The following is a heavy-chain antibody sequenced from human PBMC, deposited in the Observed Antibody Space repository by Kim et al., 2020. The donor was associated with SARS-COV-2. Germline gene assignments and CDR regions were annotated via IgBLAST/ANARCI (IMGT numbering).Heavy chain of an antibody. J-gene: IGHJ4*02. Sequence: GREKNYEDSVKGRFTTSRDNAKNALYRQMSSLRGEDTAVYYCARTVAADYWGQGTLVTGPS. CDR2: GREK. V-gene: IGHV3-7*04. D-gene: IGHD2-21*01. CDR3: ARTVAADY.